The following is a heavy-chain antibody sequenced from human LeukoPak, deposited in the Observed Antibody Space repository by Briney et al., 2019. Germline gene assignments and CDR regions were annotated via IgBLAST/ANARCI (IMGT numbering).Heavy chain of an antibody. J-gene: IGHJ6*02. Sequence: GGSLRLSCAASGFTFNSYAMHWVRQAPGKGLEWVAVISSDGSNKYYADSVKGRFTISRDNSKNTLYLQINSLRAEDTAVYYCARPRGLFYYYYGVDVWGQGTTVTVSS. V-gene: IGHV3-30-3*01. CDR2: ISSDGSNK. D-gene: IGHD3-10*01. CDR1: GFTFNSYA. CDR3: ARPRGLFYYYYGVDV.